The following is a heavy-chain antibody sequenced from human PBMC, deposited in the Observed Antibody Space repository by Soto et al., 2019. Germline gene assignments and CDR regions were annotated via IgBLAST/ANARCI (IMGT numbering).Heavy chain of an antibody. Sequence: SETLSLTCTVSGGSISSSSYYWGWIRQPPGKGLEWIGSIYYSGSTYYNPSLKSRVTISVDTSKNQFSLKLSSVTAADTAVYYCAARSGYSYGYDYYYYYYMDVWGKGTTVTV. CDR1: GGSISSSSYY. CDR2: IYYSGST. J-gene: IGHJ6*03. D-gene: IGHD5-18*01. V-gene: IGHV4-39*01. CDR3: AARSGYSYGYDYYYYYYMDV.